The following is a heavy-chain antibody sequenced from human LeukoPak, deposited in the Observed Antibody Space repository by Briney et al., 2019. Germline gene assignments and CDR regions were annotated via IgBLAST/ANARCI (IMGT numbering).Heavy chain of an antibody. CDR3: ASEYSSSSAPYGMDV. D-gene: IGHD6-6*01. J-gene: IGHJ6*02. CDR2: IYYSGST. V-gene: IGHV4-30-4*01. CDR1: GGSFSGYY. Sequence: SETLSLTCAVYGGSFSGYYWSWIRQPPGKGLEWIGYIYYSGSTYYNPSLKSRVTISVDTSKNQFSLKLSSVTAADTAVYYCASEYSSSSAPYGMDVWGQGTTVTVSS.